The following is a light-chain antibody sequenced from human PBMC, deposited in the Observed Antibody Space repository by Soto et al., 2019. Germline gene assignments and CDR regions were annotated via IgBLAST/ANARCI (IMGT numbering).Light chain of an antibody. CDR3: QKYNSVPLT. Sequence: DVQMTRSPSSLSASVGDRVTITCRASQGISNYLAWYQQMPGKVPKVLIYGASTLQSGVQSRFSGSGSGTDFTLTISSLQPEDVATYYCQKYNSVPLTFGGGTKVVIK. J-gene: IGKJ4*01. CDR1: QGISNY. CDR2: GAS. V-gene: IGKV1-27*01.